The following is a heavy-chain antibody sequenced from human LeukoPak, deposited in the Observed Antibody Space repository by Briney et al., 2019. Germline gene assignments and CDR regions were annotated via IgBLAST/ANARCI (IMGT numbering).Heavy chain of an antibody. CDR1: GYTFTSFD. Sequence: VASVNVSCKASGYTFTSFDINWVRQAPGQGLEWLGWVTPRSGNTRYAQKFQGRVTISRDTSIGTTYLELNSLRSEDTAVYYCARGEAQCMDYWGQGTLVTVSS. J-gene: IGHJ4*02. V-gene: IGHV1-8*03. CDR3: ARGEAQCMDY. CDR2: VTPRSGNT. D-gene: IGHD2-8*01.